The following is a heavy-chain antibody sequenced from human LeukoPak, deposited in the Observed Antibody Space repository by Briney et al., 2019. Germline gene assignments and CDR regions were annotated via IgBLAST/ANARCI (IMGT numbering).Heavy chain of an antibody. CDR1: GFTFSSYG. V-gene: IGHV3-30*18. Sequence: GRSLRLSCAASGFTFSSYGMHWVRQAPGKGPEWVAVISYDGSNKYYADSVKGRFTISRDNSKNTLYLQMNSLRAEDTAVYYCAKAQGYCSSTGCYSNWFDPWGQGTLVTVSS. D-gene: IGHD2-2*01. CDR3: AKAQGYCSSTGCYSNWFDP. J-gene: IGHJ5*02. CDR2: ISYDGSNK.